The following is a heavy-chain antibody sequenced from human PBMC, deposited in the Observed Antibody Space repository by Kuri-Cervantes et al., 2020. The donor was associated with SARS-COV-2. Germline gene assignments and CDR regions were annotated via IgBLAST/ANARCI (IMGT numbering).Heavy chain of an antibody. CDR3: ARDGAGAAAGFDP. J-gene: IGHJ5*02. CDR1: GGTFSSYA. V-gene: IGHV1-69*05. CDR2: IIPIFGTA. Sequence: SVKVSCKASGGTFSSYAISWVRQAPGQGLEWMGGIIPIFGTANYAQKFQGRVTMTRNTSISTAYMELSSLRSEDTAVYYCARDGAGAAAGFDPWGQGTLVTVSS. D-gene: IGHD6-13*01.